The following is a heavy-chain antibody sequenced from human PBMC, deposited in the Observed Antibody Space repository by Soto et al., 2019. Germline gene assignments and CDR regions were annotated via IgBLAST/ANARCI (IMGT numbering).Heavy chain of an antibody. CDR2: INHSGST. J-gene: IGHJ4*02. Sequence: SETLSLTCAVYGGSFSGYYWSWIRQPPGKGLEWIGEINHSGSTTYNPSLKSRVTISVDTSKNQFSLNLSSVTAADTAVYYCASNPAQYSSSWYYWGQGTLVTVSS. D-gene: IGHD6-13*01. CDR1: GGSFSGYY. V-gene: IGHV4-34*01. CDR3: ASNPAQYSSSWYY.